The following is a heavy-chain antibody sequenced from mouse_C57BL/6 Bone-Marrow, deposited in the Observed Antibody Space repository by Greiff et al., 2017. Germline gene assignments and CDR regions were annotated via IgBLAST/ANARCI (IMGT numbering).Heavy chain of an antibody. D-gene: IGHD2-3*01. V-gene: IGHV14-4*01. Sequence: VQLQQSGAELVRPGASVKLSCTASGFNIKDDYMHWVKQRPEQGLEWIGWIDPENGDTEYASKFQGKATITADTSSNTAYLQLSSLTSEDTAVYYYTTVYDGYFGTYWGQGTLVTVSA. CDR1: GFNIKDDY. J-gene: IGHJ3*01. CDR3: TTVYDGYFGTY. CDR2: IDPENGDT.